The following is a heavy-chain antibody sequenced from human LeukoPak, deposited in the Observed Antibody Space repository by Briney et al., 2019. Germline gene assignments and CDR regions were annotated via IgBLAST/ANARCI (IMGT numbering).Heavy chain of an antibody. CDR3: ATAGYSSSWLSPRGPFDY. J-gene: IGHJ4*02. V-gene: IGHV1-2*02. Sequence: ASVKVSCKASGYTFTGYYIHWVRQAPGQGLEWMGWINPNSGGTNYAQKFQGRVTMPRDTSISTAYMELSRLRSDDTAVYYCATAGYSSSWLSPRGPFDYWGQGTLVTVSS. CDR2: INPNSGGT. CDR1: GYTFTGYY. D-gene: IGHD6-13*01.